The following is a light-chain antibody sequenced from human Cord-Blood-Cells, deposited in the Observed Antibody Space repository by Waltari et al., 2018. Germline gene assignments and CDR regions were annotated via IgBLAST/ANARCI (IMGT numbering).Light chain of an antibody. CDR3: CSYAGSYTWV. CDR1: SSDVGGYNY. Sequence: SALTQPRPVSGSPGPSVNISFTGASSDVGGYNYVSWYQQHPGKTPKLMIYDVSKRPSGVPDRFSGSKSGNTASLTISGLQAEDEADYYCCSYAGSYTWVFGGGTKLTVL. V-gene: IGLV2-11*01. J-gene: IGLJ3*02. CDR2: DVS.